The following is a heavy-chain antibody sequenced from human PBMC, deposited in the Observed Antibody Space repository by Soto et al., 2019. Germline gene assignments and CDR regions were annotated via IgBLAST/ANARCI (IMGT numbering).Heavy chain of an antibody. V-gene: IGHV4-4*07. Sequence: SETLSLTCAVSGDSMSSSYWCWFRQPAGEGLEWVGRLYPSGTTNYNPSFRSRVTMSVDTSKNQFALGLSSVTAAYTAVYYCAREKDDGNRYNFYYGMDLWGQGTKVTVSS. J-gene: IGHJ6*02. CDR2: LYPSGTT. CDR1: GDSMSSSY. D-gene: IGHD4-4*01. CDR3: AREKDDGNRYNFYYGMDL.